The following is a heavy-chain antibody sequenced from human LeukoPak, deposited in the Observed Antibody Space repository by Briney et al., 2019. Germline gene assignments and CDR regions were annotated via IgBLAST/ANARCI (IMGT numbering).Heavy chain of an antibody. D-gene: IGHD3-3*01. CDR3: VKEASWSGYYITYYFDN. CDR2: ISPTSAYI. CDR1: GFTLSGHS. Sequence: GGSLRLSCAATGFTLSGHSMNWVRQAPGKGLDWVSSISPTSAYIYYQDSVKGRFTISRDDAKNSLYLEMDSLRAEDTAVYYCVKEASWSGYYITYYFDNWGQGTLVTVSS. J-gene: IGHJ4*02. V-gene: IGHV3-21*01.